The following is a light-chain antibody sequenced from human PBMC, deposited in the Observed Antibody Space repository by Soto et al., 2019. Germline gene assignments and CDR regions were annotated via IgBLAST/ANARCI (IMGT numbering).Light chain of an antibody. J-gene: IGKJ3*01. Sequence: DIQMTQSPSSLSASVGDRVTITCRASQGISNYIAWYQQKPGKAPKLLIYAASTLQSGVPTRFSGSGSGTDFPLTINRLQHEDVATCSCQKYSSVPLFGPGTKVDIK. CDR1: QGISNY. CDR3: QKYSSVPL. V-gene: IGKV1-27*01. CDR2: AAS.